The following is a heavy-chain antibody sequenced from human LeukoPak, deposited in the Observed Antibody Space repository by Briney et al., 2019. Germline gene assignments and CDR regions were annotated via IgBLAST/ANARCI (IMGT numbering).Heavy chain of an antibody. Sequence: SETLSLTCTVSGGSISSYYWSWIRQPPGKGLEWIGYIYTSGSTNYNPSLKSRVTISVDTSKNQFSLKLSSVTAADTAVFYCARENSGSYREYDYWGQGTLVTVSS. D-gene: IGHD1-26*01. CDR2: IYTSGST. CDR1: GGSISSYY. J-gene: IGHJ4*02. CDR3: ARENSGSYREYDY. V-gene: IGHV4-4*09.